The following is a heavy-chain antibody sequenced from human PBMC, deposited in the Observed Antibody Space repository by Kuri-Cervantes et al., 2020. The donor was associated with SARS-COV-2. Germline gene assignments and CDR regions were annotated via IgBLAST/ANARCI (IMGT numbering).Heavy chain of an antibody. CDR3: VRDGDHWNFDY. CDR1: GFTLSSYE. CDR2: ISSSGNTM. J-gene: IGHJ4*02. V-gene: IGHV3-48*03. Sequence: GESLKISCAASGFTLSSYEMNWVRQAPGKGLEWVSYISSSGNTMYYADSVKGRFAISRDNAKNSMYLQMNSLRAEDTAVYYCVRDGDHWNFDYWGQGTLVTVSS. D-gene: IGHD1-1*01.